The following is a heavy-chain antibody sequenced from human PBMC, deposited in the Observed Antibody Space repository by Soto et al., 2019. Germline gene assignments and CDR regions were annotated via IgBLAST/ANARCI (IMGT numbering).Heavy chain of an antibody. J-gene: IGHJ6*03. CDR1: GFTFSSYS. Sequence: GGSLRLSCVASGFTFSSYSMNWVRQAPGKGLKWVSSISSSSSYIYYADSVKGRFTISRDNAKNSLYLQMNSLRAEDTAVYYCASNARIYYDFWSGTVSMDVWGKGTTVTVSS. CDR2: ISSSSSYI. V-gene: IGHV3-21*01. CDR3: ASNARIYYDFWSGTVSMDV. D-gene: IGHD3-3*01.